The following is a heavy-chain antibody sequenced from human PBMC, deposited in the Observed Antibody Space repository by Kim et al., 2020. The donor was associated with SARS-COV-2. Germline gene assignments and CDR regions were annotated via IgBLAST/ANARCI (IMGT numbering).Heavy chain of an antibody. CDR1: GFILNNYV. Sequence: GGSLRLSCIVSGFILNNYVIHWVRQTPGSGLEWVAVMAEDGILTFYAESVKGRFTISRDHSKNTVDLQMNSLRSDDTAIYYCARRGPCRGGPCRHRDHFDYWGQGTLVTVSS. V-gene: IGHV3-30*04. D-gene: IGHD2-15*01. J-gene: IGHJ4*02. CDR2: MAEDGILT. CDR3: ARRGPCRGGPCRHRDHFDY.